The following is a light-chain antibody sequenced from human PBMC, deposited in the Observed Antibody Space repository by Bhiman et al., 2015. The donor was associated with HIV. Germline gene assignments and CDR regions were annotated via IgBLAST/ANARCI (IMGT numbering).Light chain of an antibody. V-gene: IGLV2-23*02. J-gene: IGLJ3*02. CDR1: SNDVGGFNY. Sequence: QSALTQPASVSGSPGQSITISCTGTSNDVGGFNYVSWYQQHPGKVPKLMIYDVSKRPSGVSNRFSGSKSGNTASLTISGLQAEDEADYYCCSYAGSSPWVFGGGTKLTVL. CDR3: CSYAGSSPWV. CDR2: DVS.